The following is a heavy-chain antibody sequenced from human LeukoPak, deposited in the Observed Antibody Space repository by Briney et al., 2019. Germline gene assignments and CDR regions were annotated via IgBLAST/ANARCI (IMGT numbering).Heavy chain of an antibody. CDR3: ARDFNQGKYFQH. CDR1: GGSISSYY. V-gene: IGHV4-4*07. CDR2: IYASAGY. D-gene: IGHD6-13*01. Sequence: SETLSLTCTVSGGSISSYYWSWIRQPAGKGLEWIGRIYASAGYNHNPHLKSRVTMSVDTSKNHFSLRLSSVNAADTAVYYCARDFNQGKYFQHWGQGTLVTVSS. J-gene: IGHJ1*01.